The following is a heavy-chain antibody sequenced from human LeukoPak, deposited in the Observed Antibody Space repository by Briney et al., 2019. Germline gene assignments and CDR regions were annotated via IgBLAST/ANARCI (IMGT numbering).Heavy chain of an antibody. CDR3: AKSNGYGLVDI. Sequence: SETLSLTCAVYGGSCNGYYWGWIRQPPGKGPEWIGNIFYSGSTYYSPSLKSRVTISLDTSRNQFSLKLNSVTAADTAVYYCAKSNGYGLVDIWGQGTMVTVSS. CDR1: GGSCNGYY. V-gene: IGHV4-34*12. CDR2: IFYSGST. D-gene: IGHD3-10*01. J-gene: IGHJ3*02.